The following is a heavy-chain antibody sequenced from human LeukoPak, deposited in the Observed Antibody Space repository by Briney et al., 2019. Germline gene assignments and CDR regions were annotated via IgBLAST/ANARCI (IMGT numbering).Heavy chain of an antibody. J-gene: IGHJ5*02. CDR2: IYYSGST. V-gene: IGHV4-59*12. CDR1: GGSISSYY. Sequence: SETLSLTCTVSGGSISSYYWSWIRQPPGKGLEWIGYIYYSGSTNYNPSLKSRVTISVDTSKNQFSLKVTSVTAADTAVYYCARDRQLVYNWFDPWGQGTLVTVSS. CDR3: ARDRQLVYNWFDP. D-gene: IGHD6-6*01.